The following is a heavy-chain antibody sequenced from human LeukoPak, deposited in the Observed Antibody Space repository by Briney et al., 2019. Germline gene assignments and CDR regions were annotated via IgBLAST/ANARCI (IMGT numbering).Heavy chain of an antibody. CDR3: AGTRIAVAGTPYYFDY. J-gene: IGHJ4*02. V-gene: IGHV4-39*07. D-gene: IGHD6-19*01. CDR2: IYYSGST. Sequence: SETLSLTCTVSGGSISSSSYYWGWIRQPPGKGLEWIGSIYYSGSTYYNPSLKSRVTISVDTSKNQFSLKLSSVTAADTAVYYCAGTRIAVAGTPYYFDYWGQGTLVTVSS. CDR1: GGSISSSSYY.